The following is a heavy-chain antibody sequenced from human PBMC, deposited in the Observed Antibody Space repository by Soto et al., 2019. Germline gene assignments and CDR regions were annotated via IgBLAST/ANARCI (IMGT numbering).Heavy chain of an antibody. J-gene: IGHJ6*02. CDR1: GGTFSSYA. CDR2: IIPIFGTA. D-gene: IGHD3-10*01. V-gene: IGHV1-69*01. CDR3: ARDLYGSGSYRYYYYGMDV. Sequence: QVQLVQSGAEVKKPGSSVKVSCKASGGTFSSYAISWVRQAPGQGLEWMGGIIPIFGTANYAQKFQGRDTITADESTSTAYMELSSLRSEDTAVYYCARDLYGSGSYRYYYYGMDVWGQGTTVTVSS.